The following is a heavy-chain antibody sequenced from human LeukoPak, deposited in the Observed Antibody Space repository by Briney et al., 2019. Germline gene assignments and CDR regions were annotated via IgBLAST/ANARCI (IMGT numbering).Heavy chain of an antibody. J-gene: IGHJ5*02. CDR2: MSAYNGNT. CDR1: GYTFSTYG. V-gene: IGHV1-18*01. CDR3: ARDHPAARPNWFDL. Sequence: ASVKVSCKACGYTFSTYGFSWVRQAPGQGVEGMGGMSAYNGNTNYPQKFPDRVTHTTDTSPSTAYMELRSLSSDDTAVYYCARDHPAARPNWFDLWAQGTLVTVSS. D-gene: IGHD6-6*01.